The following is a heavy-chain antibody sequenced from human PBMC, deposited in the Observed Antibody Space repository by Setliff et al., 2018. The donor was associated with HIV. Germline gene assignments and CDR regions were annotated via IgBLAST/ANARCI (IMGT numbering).Heavy chain of an antibody. J-gene: IGHJ3*02. D-gene: IGHD6-19*01. CDR3: ATAVGVRYSSYAFDI. CDR2: FDPEDGET. CDR1: GYTLTELS. Sequence: ASVKVSCKVSGYTLTELSMHWVRQAPGKGLEWMGGFDPEDGETIYVQKFQGRVTMTEDTSTDTAYMELSSLRSEDTAVYYCATAVGVRYSSYAFDIWGQGTMVTVSS. V-gene: IGHV1-24*01.